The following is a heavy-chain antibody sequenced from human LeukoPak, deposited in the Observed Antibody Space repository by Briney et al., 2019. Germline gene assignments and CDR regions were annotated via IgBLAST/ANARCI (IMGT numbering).Heavy chain of an antibody. CDR3: ARDRAGYFYAVDV. D-gene: IGHD6-13*01. CDR2: INWRSNNI. Sequence: PGRSLRLSCAASGFTFGDYTMHWVRQAPGKGLEWVSGINWRSNNIGYADSVKGRLTISRDNAKNSLYMQMNSLRTEDTALYYCARDRAGYFYAVDVWGEGTSVTVSS. V-gene: IGHV3-9*01. CDR1: GFTFGDYT. J-gene: IGHJ6*04.